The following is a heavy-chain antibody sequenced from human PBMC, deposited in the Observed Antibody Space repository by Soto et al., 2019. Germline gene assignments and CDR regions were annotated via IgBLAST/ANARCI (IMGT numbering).Heavy chain of an antibody. CDR1: GYTFTSYA. D-gene: IGHD6-6*01. CDR2: INAGNGNT. V-gene: IGHV1-3*01. J-gene: IGHJ6*02. Sequence: ASVKVSCKASGYTFTSYAMHWVRQAPGQRLEWMGWINAGNGNTKYSQKFQGRVTITRDTSASTAYMELSSLRSEDTAVYYCARDLRSSSSGVWFYYGMDVWGQGTTVTVSS. CDR3: ARDLRSSSSGVWFYYGMDV.